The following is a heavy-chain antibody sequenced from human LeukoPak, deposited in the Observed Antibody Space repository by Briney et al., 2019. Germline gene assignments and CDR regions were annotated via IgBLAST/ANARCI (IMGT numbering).Heavy chain of an antibody. V-gene: IGHV3-74*01. CDR1: GGSISSGGYY. D-gene: IGHD4-17*01. CDR3: ARGYGVSDY. CDR2: INSDGSST. J-gene: IGHJ4*02. Sequence: ETLSLTCTVSGGSISSGGYYWSWVRQAPGKGLVWVSRINSDGSSTSYADSVKGRFTISRDNAKNTLYLQMNSLRAEDTAVYYCARGYGVSDYWGQGTLVTVSS.